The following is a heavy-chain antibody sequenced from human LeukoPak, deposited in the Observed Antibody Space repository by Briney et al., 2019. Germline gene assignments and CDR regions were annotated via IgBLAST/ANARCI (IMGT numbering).Heavy chain of an antibody. CDR2: ISSGSGTI. J-gene: IGHJ6*02. Sequence: GGSLRLSCAASGFTFSSYSMNWVRQAPGKGLEWVSYISSGSGTIYYADSVKGRFTISRDNSKNTVDLQMNSLRAEDTAIYYCERDSHYSDGMVVWGQGTTVTVAS. V-gene: IGHV3-48*01. CDR1: GFTFSSYS. CDR3: ERDSHYSDGMVV.